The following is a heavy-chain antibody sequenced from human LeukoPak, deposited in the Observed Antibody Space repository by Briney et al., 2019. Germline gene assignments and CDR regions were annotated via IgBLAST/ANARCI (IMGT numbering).Heavy chain of an antibody. CDR2: IKQDGSEK. CDR1: GFTFSSYA. Sequence: GGSLRLSCAASGFTFSSYAMIWVRQAPGKGLEGVANIKQDGSEKYYVDSVKGRFTISRDNAKNSLYLQMNSLRAEDTAVYYCARDSARYDSSGYYVYWGQGTLVTVSS. J-gene: IGHJ4*02. V-gene: IGHV3-7*01. D-gene: IGHD3-22*01. CDR3: ARDSARYDSSGYYVY.